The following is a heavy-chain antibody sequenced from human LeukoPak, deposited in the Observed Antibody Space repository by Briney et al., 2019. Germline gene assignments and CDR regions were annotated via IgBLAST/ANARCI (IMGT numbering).Heavy chain of an antibody. Sequence: ASVKVSCKASGYTFTGYYMHWVRQAPGQGLEWMGRINPNSGGTNYAQKFQGRVTMTRDTSISTAYMELSRLRSDDTAEYYCARDPSNGYYYYYMDVWGKGTTVTVSS. CDR2: INPNSGGT. V-gene: IGHV1-2*06. D-gene: IGHD1-1*01. CDR1: GYTFTGYY. CDR3: ARDPSNGYYYYYMDV. J-gene: IGHJ6*03.